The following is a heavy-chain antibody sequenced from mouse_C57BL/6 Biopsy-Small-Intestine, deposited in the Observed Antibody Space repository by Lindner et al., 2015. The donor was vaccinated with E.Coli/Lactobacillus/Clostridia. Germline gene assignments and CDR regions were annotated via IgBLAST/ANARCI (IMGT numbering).Heavy chain of an antibody. J-gene: IGHJ4*01. CDR1: GYTFTSYG. Sequence: QLQSGAELARPGASVKLSCEASGYTFTSYGISWVKQRTGQGLEWIGEIYPRSGNTYYNEKFKGKATLTADKSSSTAYMELRSLTSEDSAVYFCARHYEGGYYYAMDYWGQGTSVTVSS. CDR3: ARHYEGGYYYAMDY. D-gene: IGHD2-4*01. V-gene: IGHV1-81*01. CDR2: IYPRSGNT.